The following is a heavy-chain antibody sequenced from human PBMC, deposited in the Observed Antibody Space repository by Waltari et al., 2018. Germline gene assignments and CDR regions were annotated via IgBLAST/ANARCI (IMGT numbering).Heavy chain of an antibody. CDR3: ARVSAEMAFDQ. V-gene: IGHV3-21*01. CDR2: ISSDGSYV. Sequence: EVQLVESGGGLVKPGGSLRLTCVASGVTSSRHSMIWFRQAPGKGLEWVSSISSDGSYVYYGDSAKGRFTISRDNAKNSLYLEVSSLRVDDTAVYSCARVSAEMAFDQWGQGTLVTVSS. J-gene: IGHJ4*02. D-gene: IGHD5-12*01. CDR1: GVTSSRHS.